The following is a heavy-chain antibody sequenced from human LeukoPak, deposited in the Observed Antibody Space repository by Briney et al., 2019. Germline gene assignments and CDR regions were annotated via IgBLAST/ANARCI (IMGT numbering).Heavy chain of an antibody. V-gene: IGHV4-59*01. CDR1: GGSISSYY. D-gene: IGHD5-12*01. J-gene: IGHJ4*02. CDR3: ARGGHTSGYDVLL. Sequence: KPSETLSLTCTVSGGSISSYYWSWIRQPPGKGLEWIGYIYYSGSTNYNPSLKSRVTISVDTSKNQFSLKLSSVTAADTAVYYCARGGHTSGYDVLLWDQGTLVTVSS. CDR2: IYYSGST.